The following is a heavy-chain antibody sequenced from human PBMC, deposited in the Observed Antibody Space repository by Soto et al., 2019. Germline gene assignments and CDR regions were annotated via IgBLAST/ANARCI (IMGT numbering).Heavy chain of an antibody. Sequence: QVQLVQSGAEVKKPGASVKVSCKASGYTFTHYYIHWVRQAPGQGLEWMGIINPNGGSTTYAQKFRAGFTLTRDTSTSTVYMELSSLRSEDSAVYYCATSVNSAMAFDYWGQGTLVTVSS. J-gene: IGHJ4*02. CDR3: ATSVNSAMAFDY. V-gene: IGHV1-46*01. D-gene: IGHD5-18*01. CDR2: INPNGGST. CDR1: GYTFTHYY.